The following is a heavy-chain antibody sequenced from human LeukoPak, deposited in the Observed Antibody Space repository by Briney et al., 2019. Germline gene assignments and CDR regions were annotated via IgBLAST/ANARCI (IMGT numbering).Heavy chain of an antibody. D-gene: IGHD5-18*01. V-gene: IGHV4-34*01. J-gene: IGHJ4*02. Sequence: SETLSLTCAVYGGSFSGYYWSWTRQPPGEGLEWIGEINHSGSTNYNPSLKSRVTISVDTSKNQFSLKLSSVTAADTAVYYCARGNSDSYGFYFDYWGQGTLVTVSS. CDR3: ARGNSDSYGFYFDY. CDR2: INHSGST. CDR1: GGSFSGYY.